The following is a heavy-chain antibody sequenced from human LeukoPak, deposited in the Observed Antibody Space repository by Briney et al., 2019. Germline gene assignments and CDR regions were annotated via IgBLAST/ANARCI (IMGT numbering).Heavy chain of an antibody. D-gene: IGHD6-19*01. V-gene: IGHV4-4*07. J-gene: IGHJ4*02. CDR1: GGSISTYY. CDR2: IYTTGGT. CDR3: AGDGRAGSLFAY. Sequence: SETLSLTCSVSGGSISTYYWSWIRQPAGKGLEWIGRIYTTGGTNYNPSLKSRVTMSVDTSKNQFSLKLTSVTAADTAIYYCAGDGRAGSLFAYWGQGTLVTVSS.